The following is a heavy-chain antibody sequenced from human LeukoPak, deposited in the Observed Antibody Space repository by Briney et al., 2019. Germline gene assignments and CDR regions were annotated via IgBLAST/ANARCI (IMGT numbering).Heavy chain of an antibody. V-gene: IGHV3-21*01. CDR1: GFTFSSYR. CDR2: ISSSSSYI. D-gene: IGHD6-19*01. J-gene: IGHJ4*02. Sequence: GGSLRPSCAASGFTFSSYRMNWVRQAPGMRLEWVSSISSSSSYIYYADSVKGRFTISRDNAKNSLYLQMNSLRAEDTAVYYCAREEQWLADYWGQGTLVTVSS. CDR3: AREEQWLADY.